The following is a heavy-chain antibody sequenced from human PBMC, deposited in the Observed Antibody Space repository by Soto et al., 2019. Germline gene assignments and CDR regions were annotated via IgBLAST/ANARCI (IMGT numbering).Heavy chain of an antibody. CDR2: IYYSGST. D-gene: IGHD3-10*01. Sequence: PSETLSLTCTVSGGSISSCGYYWSWIRQHPGKGLEWIGYIYYSGSTYYNPSLKSRVTISVDTSKNQFSLKLSSVTAADTAVYYCARSMVRGVTDYWGQGTLVTVSS. CDR3: ARSMVRGVTDY. CDR1: GGSISSCGYY. J-gene: IGHJ4*02. V-gene: IGHV4-31*03.